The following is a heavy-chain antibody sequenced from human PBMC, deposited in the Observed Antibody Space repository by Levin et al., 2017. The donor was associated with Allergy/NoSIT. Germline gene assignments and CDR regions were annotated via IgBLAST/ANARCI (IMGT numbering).Heavy chain of an antibody. J-gene: IGHJ5*02. CDR1: GGSISSYY. V-gene: IGHV4-59*01. D-gene: IGHD3-10*01. CDR2: IYYSGST. CDR3: ARDSQTGWFDP. Sequence: KASETLSLTCTVSGGSISSYYWSWIRQPPGKGLEWIGYIYYSGSTNYNPSLKSRVTISVDTSKNQFSLKLSSVTAADTAVYYCARDSQTGWFDPWGQGTLVTVSS.